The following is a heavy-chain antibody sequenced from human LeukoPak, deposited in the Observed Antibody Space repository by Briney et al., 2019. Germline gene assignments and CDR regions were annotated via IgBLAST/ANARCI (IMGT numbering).Heavy chain of an antibody. CDR1: GGSMSGYF. V-gene: IGHV4-59*08. D-gene: IGHD1-26*01. J-gene: IGHJ3*02. CDR3: AGEVGGSDAFDI. Sequence: PSETLSLTCTVSGGSMSGYFWTWIRQPPGKGLEWIGHIHYSGSTNYNPSLKSRVTISGDTSKNQFSLKLSSVTAADTAVYYCAGEVGGSDAFDIWGQGTMVTVSS. CDR2: IHYSGST.